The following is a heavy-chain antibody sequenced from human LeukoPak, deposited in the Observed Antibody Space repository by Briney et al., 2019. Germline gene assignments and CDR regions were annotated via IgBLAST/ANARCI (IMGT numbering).Heavy chain of an antibody. V-gene: IGHV3-9*01. CDR3: ASERPSSSWYDY. CDR2: ISWNSGSI. J-gene: IGHJ4*02. CDR1: GFTFDDYA. Sequence: PGGSLRLSCAASGFTFDDYAMHWVRQAPGKGLEWVSGISWNSGSIGYVDSVRGRFTISRDNAKNTLYLQMNSLRAEDTAVYFCASERPSSSWYDYWGQGTLVTVSS. D-gene: IGHD6-13*01.